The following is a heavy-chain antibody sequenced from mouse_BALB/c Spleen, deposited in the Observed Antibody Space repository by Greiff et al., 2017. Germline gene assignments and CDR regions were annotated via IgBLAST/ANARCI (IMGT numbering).Heavy chain of an antibody. D-gene: IGHD1-2*01. Sequence: EVKLVESGGGLVQPGGSRKLSCAASGFTFSSFGMHWVRQAPEKGLEWVAYISSGSSTIYYADTVKGRFTISRDNPKNTLFLQMTSLRSEDTAMYYCARGGTTAPYFDYWGQGTTLTVSS. J-gene: IGHJ2*01. V-gene: IGHV5-17*02. CDR2: ISSGSSTI. CDR3: ARGGTTAPYFDY. CDR1: GFTFSSFG.